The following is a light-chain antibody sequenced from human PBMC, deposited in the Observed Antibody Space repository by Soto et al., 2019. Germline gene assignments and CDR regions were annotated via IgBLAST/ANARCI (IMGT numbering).Light chain of an antibody. CDR2: AAS. CDR1: QNIIFY. CDR3: QQSSTTPVYS. J-gene: IGKJ2*01. Sequence: DIQMTQSPSSLSASVGDRVTITCRASQNIIFYVNWYQQEPGKAPKLLIYAASNLQSGVPSRFSGSGSGTDFTLTISSLQPEDFATYFCQQSSTTPVYSFGQGTKLESK. V-gene: IGKV1-39*01.